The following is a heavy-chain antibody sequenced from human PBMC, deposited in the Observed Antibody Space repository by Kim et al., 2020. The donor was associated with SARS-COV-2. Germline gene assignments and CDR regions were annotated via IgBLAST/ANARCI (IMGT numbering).Heavy chain of an antibody. CDR1: GFTFDDYA. V-gene: IGHV3-9*01. J-gene: IGHJ4*02. CDR3: AKDILGMATKIQEDY. Sequence: GGSLRLSCAASGFTFDDYAMHWVRQAPGKGLEWVSGISWNSGSIGYADSVKGRFTISRDNAKNSLYLQMNSLRAEDTALYYCAKDILGMATKIQEDYWGQGTLVTVSS. D-gene: IGHD5-12*01. CDR2: ISWNSGSI.